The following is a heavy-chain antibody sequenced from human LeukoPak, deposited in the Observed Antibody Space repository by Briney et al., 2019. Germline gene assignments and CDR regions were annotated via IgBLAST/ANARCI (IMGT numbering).Heavy chain of an antibody. D-gene: IGHD4-17*01. CDR2: IIPIFGTA. V-gene: IGHV1-69*01. CDR3: ARDLGYGDYYYYGMDV. CDR1: GGTFSSYA. J-gene: IGHJ6*02. Sequence: SVKVSCKASGGTFSSYAISWVRQAPGQGLEWMGGIIPIFGTANYAQKFQGRVTITADESTSTAYMELSSLRSEDTAVYYCARDLGYGDYYYYGMDVWGQGTRSPSP.